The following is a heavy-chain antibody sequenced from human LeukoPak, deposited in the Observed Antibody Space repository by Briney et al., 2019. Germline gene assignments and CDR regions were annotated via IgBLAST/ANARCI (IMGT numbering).Heavy chain of an antibody. D-gene: IGHD3-16*01. CDR2: IYYSGST. CDR3: ARDGVGFDY. Sequence: SETLSLTCTVFGGSISSGGYYWSWIRQHPGKGLEWIGYIYYSGSTYYNPSLKSRVTMSVDTSKSQFSLKLSSVTAADTAVYYCARDGVGFDYWGQGTLVTVSS. V-gene: IGHV4-31*03. J-gene: IGHJ4*02. CDR1: GGSISSGGYY.